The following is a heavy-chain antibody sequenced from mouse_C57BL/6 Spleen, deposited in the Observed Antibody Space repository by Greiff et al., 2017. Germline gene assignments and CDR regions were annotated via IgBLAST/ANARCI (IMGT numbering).Heavy chain of an antibody. J-gene: IGHJ1*03. D-gene: IGHD2-4*01. CDR2: INYDGSST. V-gene: IGHV5-16*01. CDR3: ARDRFDYPYWYFDV. Sequence: EVQRVESEGGLVQPGSSMKLSCTASGFTFSDYYMAWVRQVPEKGLEWVANINYDGSSTYSLDSLKSRFIISRDNAKNILYLQMSSLKSEDTATYYCARDRFDYPYWYFDVWGTGTTVTVSS. CDR1: GFTFSDYY.